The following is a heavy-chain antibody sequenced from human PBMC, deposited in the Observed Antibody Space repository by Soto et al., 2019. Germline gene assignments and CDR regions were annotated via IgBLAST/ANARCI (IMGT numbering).Heavy chain of an antibody. CDR1: GYTFTGYY. CDR2: INPNSGGT. J-gene: IGHJ5*02. V-gene: IGHV1-2*04. CDR3: ARGWELLPNWFDP. Sequence: GASVKVSCKASGYTFTGYYMHWVRQAPGQGLEWMGWINPNSGGTNYAQKFQGWVTMTRDTSISTAYMELSRLRSDDTAVYYCARGWELLPNWFDPWGQGTLVTVSS. D-gene: IGHD1-26*01.